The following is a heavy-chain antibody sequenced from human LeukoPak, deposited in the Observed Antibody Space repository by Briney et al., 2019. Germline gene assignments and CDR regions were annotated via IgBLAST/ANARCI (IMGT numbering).Heavy chain of an antibody. J-gene: IGHJ4*02. CDR3: ARGVSIGYCSSTSCSEGGY. CDR2: ISATGGST. Sequence: GGSLRLSCAASGFTFSYYAMSWVRQAPGKGLEWVSAISATGGSTHYADSVKGRFTISRDNSKNTLYLQMNSLRAEDTAVYYCARGVSIGYCSSTSCSEGGYWGQGTLVTVSS. D-gene: IGHD2-2*01. V-gene: IGHV3-23*01. CDR1: GFTFSYYA.